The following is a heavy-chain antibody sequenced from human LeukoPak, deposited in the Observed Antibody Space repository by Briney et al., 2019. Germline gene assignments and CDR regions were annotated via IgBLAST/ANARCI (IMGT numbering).Heavy chain of an antibody. CDR1: GYTFTSYD. D-gene: IGHD2-2*01. CDR2: ISAYNGNT. J-gene: IGHJ3*02. V-gene: IGHV1-18*01. CDR3: ARDPAAFRAPLAFDI. Sequence: ASVKVSCKASGYTFTSYDINWVRQATGQGLEWMGWISAYNGNTNYAQKLQSRVTMTTDTSTSTAYMELRSLRSDDTAVYYCARDPAAFRAPLAFDIWGQGTMVTVSS.